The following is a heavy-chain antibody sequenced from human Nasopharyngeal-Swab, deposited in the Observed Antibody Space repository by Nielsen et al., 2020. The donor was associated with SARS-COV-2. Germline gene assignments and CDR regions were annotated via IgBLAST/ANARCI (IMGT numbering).Heavy chain of an antibody. CDR1: GFTFSNAW. Sequence: GESLKISCAASGFTFSNAWINWVRQAPGKGPEWVGRIKSKTDGDTTVYAAPVKGRFTILRDDSKNTLYLQMNSLKTEDTAVYYCTTESRVRGVPYYYGMDVWGQGTTVTVSS. D-gene: IGHD3-10*01. CDR2: IKSKTDGDTT. CDR3: TTESRVRGVPYYYGMDV. J-gene: IGHJ6*02. V-gene: IGHV3-15*01.